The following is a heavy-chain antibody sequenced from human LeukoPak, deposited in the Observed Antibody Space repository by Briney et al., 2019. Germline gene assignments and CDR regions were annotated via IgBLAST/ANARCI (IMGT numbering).Heavy chain of an antibody. V-gene: IGHV4-59*08. Sequence: KPSETLSLTCTVSGGSISSYYWSWIRQPPGKGLEWIGYIYYSGSTNYNPSLKSRVTISVDTSKNQFSLKLSSVTAADTAVYYCARHYDRGAFDIWGQGTMVTVSS. CDR3: ARHYDRGAFDI. CDR1: GGSISSYY. D-gene: IGHD3-10*02. J-gene: IGHJ3*02. CDR2: IYYSGST.